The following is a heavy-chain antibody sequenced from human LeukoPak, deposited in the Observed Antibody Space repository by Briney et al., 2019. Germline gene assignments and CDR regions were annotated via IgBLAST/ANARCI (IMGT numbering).Heavy chain of an antibody. CDR1: GYTFTTYG. CDR2: IITYNGNT. J-gene: IGHJ6*03. Sequence: ASVKVSCKASGYTFTTYGISWVRQAPGQGLEWMGYIITYNGNTNYAQKLQDRVTMTTDTSTSTAYMELRSLRSDDTAVYYCARDRNPYLVATLRYYMDVWGKGTTVTISS. V-gene: IGHV1-18*01. D-gene: IGHD2-8*02. CDR3: ARDRNPYLVATLRYYMDV.